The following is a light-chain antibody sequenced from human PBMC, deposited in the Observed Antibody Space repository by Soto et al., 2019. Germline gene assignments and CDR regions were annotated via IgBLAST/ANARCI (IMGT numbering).Light chain of an antibody. Sequence: IQMTQSPSSLSASVGDRVTITCRASQSISSYLNWYQQKPGKAPKLLIYAASSLQSGVPSRFSGSGSGTDFTLTISSLEPEDFAVYYCQQRSNWPTWTFGQGTKVDIK. CDR3: QQRSNWPTWT. J-gene: IGKJ1*01. V-gene: IGKV1-39*01. CDR2: AAS. CDR1: QSISSY.